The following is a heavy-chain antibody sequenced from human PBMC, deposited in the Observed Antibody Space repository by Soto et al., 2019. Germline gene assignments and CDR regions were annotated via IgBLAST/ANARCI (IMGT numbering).Heavy chain of an antibody. D-gene: IGHD2-15*01. J-gene: IGHJ5*02. Sequence: GGSLRLSCAASGFTFSSYAMSWVRQAPGKGLEWVSAISGSGGSTYYADSVKGRFTISRDNSKNTLYLQMNSLRAEDTAVYYCAKDPFSNSRVVVATDWFDPWGQGTLVTVSS. CDR3: AKDPFSNSRVVVATDWFDP. CDR1: GFTFSSYA. CDR2: ISGSGGST. V-gene: IGHV3-23*01.